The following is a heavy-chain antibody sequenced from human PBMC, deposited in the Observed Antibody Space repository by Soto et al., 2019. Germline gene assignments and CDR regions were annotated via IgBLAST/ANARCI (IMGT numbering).Heavy chain of an antibody. Sequence: QVQLVESGGGVVQPGRSLRLSCTGSGFTFSRYGIHWVRQAPGKGLEWVATISYDGIYKYTADSVNGRFIISRDNSKTAVHLQMNSLRAEDTAVYYCAKEDHGTIAVAGTPADYWGKGTPVTVSS. CDR3: AKEDHGTIAVAGTPADY. CDR2: ISYDGIYK. J-gene: IGHJ4*02. V-gene: IGHV3-30*18. CDR1: GFTFSRYG. D-gene: IGHD6-19*01.